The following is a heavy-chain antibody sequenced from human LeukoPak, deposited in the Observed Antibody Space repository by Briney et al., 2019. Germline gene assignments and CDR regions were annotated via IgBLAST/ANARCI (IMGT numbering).Heavy chain of an antibody. V-gene: IGHV1-3*03. CDR3: ARGDYYDSSGSRFDY. J-gene: IGHJ4*02. D-gene: IGHD3-22*01. CDR1: GYTFISYA. CDR2: MNAGNGNT. Sequence: ASVKVSCKSSGYTFISYAMHWVRQAPGQRLEWMGWMNAGNGNTKYSQKFQGRVTITRDTSASTAYMELSSLKSEDMAVYYCARGDYYDSSGSRFDYWGQGTLVTVSS.